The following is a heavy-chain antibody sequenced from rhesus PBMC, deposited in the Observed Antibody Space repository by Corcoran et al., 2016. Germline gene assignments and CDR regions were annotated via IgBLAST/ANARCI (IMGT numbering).Heavy chain of an antibody. CDR2: ISGSGGST. CDR3: ARDSWTRGKSLDV. V-gene: IGHV4-173*01. CDR1: GGSISSNY. Sequence: VRGGGPGLVKPSETLSLTCAVPGGSISSNYWSWIRQPPGKGLEWIGRISGSGGSTDYNPSLKSRVTLSTDTSKNQFSLKLSSVTAADTAVYYCARDSWTRGKSLDVWGRGVLVTVSS. D-gene: IGHD1-1-1*01. J-gene: IGHJ5-2*02.